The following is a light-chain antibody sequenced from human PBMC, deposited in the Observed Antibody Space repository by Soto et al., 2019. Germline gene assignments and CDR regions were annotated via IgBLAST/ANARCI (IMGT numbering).Light chain of an antibody. CDR2: DVS. CDR1: QGISSA. J-gene: IGKJ5*01. V-gene: IGKV1-13*02. CDR3: HQSETFPLT. Sequence: AIQLTQSPSSLSASVGDRVTITCRASQGISSAFAWYQQRPGKVPKLLIDDVSSLQSGVPPRFSGSGSATDFTLTSSSLQPEDFATYYCHQSETFPLTFGQGTRLEVK.